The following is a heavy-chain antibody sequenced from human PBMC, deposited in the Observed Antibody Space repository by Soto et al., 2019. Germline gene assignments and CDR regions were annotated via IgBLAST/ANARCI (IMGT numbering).Heavy chain of an antibody. CDR2: IYPGDSDT. D-gene: IGHD3-9*01. J-gene: IGHJ5*02. CDR1: GYSFTIYW. V-gene: IGHV5-51*01. Sequence: PGESLKISCKGSGYSFTIYWIGWVRQMPGKGLEWMGIIYPGDSDTRYSPSFQGQVTISADKSISTAYLQWSSLKASDTAMYYCARLGVRYFDWLDRFDPWGQGTLVTVSS. CDR3: ARLGVRYFDWLDRFDP.